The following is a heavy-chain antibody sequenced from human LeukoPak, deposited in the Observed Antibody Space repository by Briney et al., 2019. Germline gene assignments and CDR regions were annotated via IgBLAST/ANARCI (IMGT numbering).Heavy chain of an antibody. CDR3: AKVLVDIVVVPAATAPDY. Sequence: GGSLRLSCAASGFTFSSYAMSWVRQAPGKGLEWVSAISGSGGSTYYADSVKGRFTIFRDNSKNTLYLQMNSLRAEDTAVYYCAKVLVDIVVVPAATAPDYWGQGTLVTVSS. D-gene: IGHD2-2*03. CDR2: ISGSGGST. V-gene: IGHV3-23*01. CDR1: GFTFSSYA. J-gene: IGHJ4*02.